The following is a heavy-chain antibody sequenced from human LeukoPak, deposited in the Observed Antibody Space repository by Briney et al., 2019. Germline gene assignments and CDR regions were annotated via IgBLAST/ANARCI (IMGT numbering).Heavy chain of an antibody. J-gene: IGHJ4*02. CDR3: ARDRDDSSGYYYLLDY. V-gene: IGHV3-21*01. D-gene: IGHD3-22*01. CDR2: IISSSSYI. Sequence: GSLRLSCAASRFTFSSYSMNWVRQAPGKGLEWVSSIISSSSYIYYADSVKGRFTISRDNAKNSLYLQMNSLRAEDTAVYYCARDRDDSSGYYYLLDYWGQGTLVTVSS. CDR1: RFTFSSYS.